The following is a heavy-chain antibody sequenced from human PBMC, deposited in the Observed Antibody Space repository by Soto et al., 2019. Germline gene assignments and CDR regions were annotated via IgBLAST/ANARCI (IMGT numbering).Heavy chain of an antibody. V-gene: IGHV3-23*01. D-gene: IGHD7-27*01. CDR1: GFTFNTYF. CDR3: AKSLTASNFRLDV. Sequence: QLLESGGGLVQPGGSLRLACTASGFTFNTYFMSWVRQAPGEGLEWISVISGGGGTKYYSASVKGRFTISRDNSNNTLYLQMNSLRADDTAVYYCAKSLTASNFRLDVWGHGTRVTVSS. J-gene: IGHJ6*02. CDR2: ISGGGGTK.